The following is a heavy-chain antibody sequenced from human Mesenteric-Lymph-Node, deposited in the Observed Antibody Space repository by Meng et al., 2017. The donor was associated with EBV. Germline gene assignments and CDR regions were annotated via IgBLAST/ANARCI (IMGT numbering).Heavy chain of an antibody. V-gene: IGHV3-74*03. Sequence: VQLVESGGGVVQPGRSLRLACAASRFTFNLYALHWVRQAPGEGLVWVSRINEDGATTTYADSVKGRFTISRDNAKNTLYLQMNSLRAEDTAVYYCSRDLAGSDDYWGQGTLVTASS. CDR1: RFTFNLYA. D-gene: IGHD1-14*01. CDR3: SRDLAGSDDY. J-gene: IGHJ4*02. CDR2: INEDGATT.